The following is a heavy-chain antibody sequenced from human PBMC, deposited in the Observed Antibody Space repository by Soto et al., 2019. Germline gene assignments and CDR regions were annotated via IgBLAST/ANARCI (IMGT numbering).Heavy chain of an antibody. CDR1: GASISNYY. V-gene: IGHV4-59*08. CDR2: IHYSGST. D-gene: IGHD3-10*01. Sequence: QVQLQESGPGLVKPSETLSLTCTVSGASISNYYWSWIRQPPGKGLEWIGYIHYSGSTGCNPSLKSRVTISVDTSKNQFCLRLSSVTAADTAVYYCARLGDDFDYWGQGTLVTVSS. CDR3: ARLGDDFDY. J-gene: IGHJ4*02.